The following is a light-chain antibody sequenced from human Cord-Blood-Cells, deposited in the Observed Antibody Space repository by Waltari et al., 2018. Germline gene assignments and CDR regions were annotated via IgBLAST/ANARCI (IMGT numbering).Light chain of an antibody. V-gene: IGLV2-14*01. CDR3: GSYTSSSTYVV. Sequence: QSALTPPASVSGSPGPSITISCPRTSTAVGGYHSPSWSHLHPRKATKPMIYDGSNPPSGVATRFSVSKSGITASLTISGLQVEDEADYSCGSYTSSSTYVVFGGGTKLTVL. CDR1: STAVGGYHS. J-gene: IGLJ2*01. CDR2: DGS.